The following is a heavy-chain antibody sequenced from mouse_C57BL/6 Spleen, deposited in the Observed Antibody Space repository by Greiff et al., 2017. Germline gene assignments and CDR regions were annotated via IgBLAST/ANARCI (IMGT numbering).Heavy chain of an antibody. Sequence: VQLQQSGAELARPGASVKMSCKASGYTFTSYTMHWVKQRPGQGLEWIGYINPSSGYTKYNQKFKDKATLTADKSSSTAYMQLSSLTSEDSAVYYCARGGYYDPYYFDYWGQGTTLTGSS. CDR1: GYTFTSYT. D-gene: IGHD2-4*01. J-gene: IGHJ2*01. CDR2: INPSSGYT. CDR3: ARGGYYDPYYFDY. V-gene: IGHV1-4*01.